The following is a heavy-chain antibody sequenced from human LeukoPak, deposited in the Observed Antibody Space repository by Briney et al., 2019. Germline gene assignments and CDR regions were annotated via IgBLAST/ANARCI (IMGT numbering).Heavy chain of an antibody. V-gene: IGHV3-43*01. CDR1: GFTFSDYY. J-gene: IGHJ1*01. CDR2: ISWDGGST. D-gene: IGHD6-13*01. CDR3: AKARAAAGPSEH. Sequence: GGSLRLSCAASGFTFSDYYMSWVRQAPGKGLEWVSLISWDGGSTYYADSVKGRFTISRDNSKNSLYLQMNSLRTEDTALYYCAKARAAAGPSEHWGQGTLVTVSS.